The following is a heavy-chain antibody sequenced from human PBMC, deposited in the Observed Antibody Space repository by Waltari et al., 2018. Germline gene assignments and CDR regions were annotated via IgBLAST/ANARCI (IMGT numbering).Heavy chain of an antibody. J-gene: IGHJ3*02. CDR1: GFTFTNQG. CDR2: IWYDGSNK. D-gene: IGHD3-3*01. V-gene: IGHV3-33*01. CDR3: ARGDGGSGLGASDI. Sequence: QVQLVESGGGVVQSGRSLRLSCVGSGFTFTNQGMNWVRQAPGKGVEWVAVIWYDGSNKNYVDSVKGRFTISRDNSKNTMYLEMNRLRAEDTAVYFCARGDGGSGLGASDIWGQGTMVTVSS.